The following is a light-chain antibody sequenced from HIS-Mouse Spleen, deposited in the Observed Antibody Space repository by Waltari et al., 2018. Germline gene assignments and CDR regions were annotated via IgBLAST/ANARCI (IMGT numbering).Light chain of an antibody. J-gene: IGKJ3*01. Sequence: DIQMTQSPSTLSASVGDRVTITFRASQSISSWLAWYQQKPGKAPKLLIYKASSLESGVPSRFSGSGSGTEFTLTISSLQPDDFATYYCQQYNSYLFTFGPGTKVDIK. CDR1: QSISSW. CDR3: QQYNSYLFT. V-gene: IGKV1-5*03. CDR2: KAS.